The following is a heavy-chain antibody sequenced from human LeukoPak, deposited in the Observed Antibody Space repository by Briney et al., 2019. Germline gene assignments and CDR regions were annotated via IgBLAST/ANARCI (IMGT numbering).Heavy chain of an antibody. CDR1: GYTFTSYG. D-gene: IGHD3-22*01. Sequence: GASVKVSCKASGYTFTSYGISWVRQAPGQGLEWMGWISAYNGNTNYAQKLQGRVTMTTDTSTSTAYMELRSLRSDDTAVYYCATSGSGSGYYYAHFDYWGQGTLVTVSS. CDR2: ISAYNGNT. J-gene: IGHJ4*02. V-gene: IGHV1-18*01. CDR3: ATSGSGSGYYYAHFDY.